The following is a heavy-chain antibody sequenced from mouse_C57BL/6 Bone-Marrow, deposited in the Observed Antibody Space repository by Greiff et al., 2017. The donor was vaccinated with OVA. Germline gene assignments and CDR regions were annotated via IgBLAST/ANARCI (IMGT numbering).Heavy chain of an antibody. J-gene: IGHJ2*01. CDR1: GFNIKDDY. CDR2: IDPENGDT. V-gene: IGHV14-4*01. CDR3: TTADGYYVYYFDY. Sequence: EVQLQQSGAELVRPGASVKLSCTASGFNIKDDYMHWVKQRPEKGLEWIGWIDPENGDTEYASKFQGKATITADTSSNTAYLQLSSLTSEDTAVYYCTTADGYYVYYFDYWGQGTTLTVSS. D-gene: IGHD2-3*01.